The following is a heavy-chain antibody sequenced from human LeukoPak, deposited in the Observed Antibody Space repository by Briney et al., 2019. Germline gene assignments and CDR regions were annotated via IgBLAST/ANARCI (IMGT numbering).Heavy chain of an antibody. D-gene: IGHD6-13*01. V-gene: IGHV3-30*04. Sequence: GGSLRLSCAASGFTFCSYAMHWVRQAPGKGLEWVAVISYDGSNKYYADSVKGRFTISRDNSKNTLYLQMNSLRAEDTAVYYCARGTTQIAAAGTSEYYFAYWGQGTLVTVSS. CDR2: ISYDGSNK. CDR3: ARGTTQIAAAGTSEYYFAY. J-gene: IGHJ4*02. CDR1: GFTFCSYA.